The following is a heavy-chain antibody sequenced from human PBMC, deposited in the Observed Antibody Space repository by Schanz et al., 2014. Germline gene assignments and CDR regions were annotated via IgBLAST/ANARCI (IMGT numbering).Heavy chain of an antibody. CDR1: GASISGSSDY. Sequence: QLQLQESGPGLVKPSETLSLTCTVSGASISGSSDYWGWIRQSPGKGLEWIGNIYYTGTTYYNPSLKSRFPISVDTPKNQVSLKLTSVTAADTAVFYCARRDNYLSAFDIWGQGTMVTVSS. J-gene: IGHJ3*02. CDR2: IYYTGTT. D-gene: IGHD4-4*01. V-gene: IGHV4-39*01. CDR3: ARRDNYLSAFDI.